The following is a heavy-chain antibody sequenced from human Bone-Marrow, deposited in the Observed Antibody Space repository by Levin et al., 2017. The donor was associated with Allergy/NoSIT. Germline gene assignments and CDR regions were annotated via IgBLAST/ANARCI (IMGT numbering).Heavy chain of an antibody. CDR3: AREASSSGLYDKLDY. V-gene: IGHV1-2*02. Sequence: GESLKISCKASAYTFNDYDIHWLRQAPGQGLEWMGWIYPNSGGTSDAQKLQGRATMTRDTSISTVYMELSRLRIDDTAVYYCAREASSSGLYDKLDYWGQGTQVTVSS. CDR2: IYPNSGGT. J-gene: IGHJ4*02. D-gene: IGHD6-19*01. CDR1: AYTFNDYD.